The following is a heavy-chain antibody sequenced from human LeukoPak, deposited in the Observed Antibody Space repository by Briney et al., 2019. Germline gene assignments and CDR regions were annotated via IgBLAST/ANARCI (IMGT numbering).Heavy chain of an antibody. J-gene: IGHJ4*02. Sequence: ASVKVSCKASGYTFTDYYMHWVRQAPGQGFEWMGWIDPNDGDTNYAQKFQGRVTMTRDTSISTAHMEVSRLRSDDTAVYYCARANFLYCSSSTCLFDYWGQGTLVTVSS. CDR2: IDPNDGDT. CDR3: ARANFLYCSSSTCLFDY. V-gene: IGHV1-2*02. CDR1: GYTFTDYY. D-gene: IGHD2-2*01.